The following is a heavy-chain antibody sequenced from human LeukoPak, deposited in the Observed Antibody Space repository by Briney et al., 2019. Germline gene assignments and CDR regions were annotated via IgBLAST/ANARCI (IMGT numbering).Heavy chain of an antibody. Sequence: GGSLRLSCAASGFTFRNYEMNWVRQAPGKGLEWVSYISNSGSTIYYADSAKGRFTVSRDNAKSSLYLQMNSLRAEDTAIYYCAIDPRRSSWSVSYWGQGTLVTVSS. D-gene: IGHD6-13*01. J-gene: IGHJ4*02. CDR1: GFTFRNYE. CDR2: ISNSGSTI. CDR3: AIDPRRSSWSVSY. V-gene: IGHV3-48*03.